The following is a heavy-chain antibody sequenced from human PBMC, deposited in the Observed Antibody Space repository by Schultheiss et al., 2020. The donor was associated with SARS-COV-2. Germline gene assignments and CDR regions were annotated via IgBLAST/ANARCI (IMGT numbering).Heavy chain of an antibody. CDR1: GFTFSSYA. D-gene: IGHD5-18*01. CDR3: AREGYPDAFDI. Sequence: GGSLRLSCAASGFTFSSYAMHWVRQAPGKGLEWVAVISYDGSHKYYADSVKGRFTISRDNSKNTLYLQMNSLRAEDTAVYYCAREGYPDAFDIWGQGTMVTVSS. CDR2: ISYDGSHK. J-gene: IGHJ3*02. V-gene: IGHV3-30*01.